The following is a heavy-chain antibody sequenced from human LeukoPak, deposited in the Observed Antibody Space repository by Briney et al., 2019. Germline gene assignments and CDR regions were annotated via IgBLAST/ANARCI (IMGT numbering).Heavy chain of an antibody. V-gene: IGHV3-15*01. J-gene: IGHJ4*02. CDR2: IKSKTDGGTT. CDR1: GVTVSNAW. CDR3: TTDRPKVTRLPPIDY. D-gene: IGHD4-11*01. Sequence: GESLRLSCTASGVTVSNAWMSWVRQAPGKGLEWVGRIKSKTDGGTTDYAAPVKGRFTISRDDSKNTLYLQMNSLKTEDTAVYYCTTDRPKVTRLPPIDYWGQGTLVTVSS.